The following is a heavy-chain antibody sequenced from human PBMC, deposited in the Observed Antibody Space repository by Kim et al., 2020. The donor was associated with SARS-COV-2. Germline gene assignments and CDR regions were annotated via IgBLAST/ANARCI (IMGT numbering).Heavy chain of an antibody. CDR3: AKDDARDGGYLDY. D-gene: IGHD3-16*01. CDR2: ITHSGGNT. Sequence: GGSLRLSCAASGFTFSSYSMTWVRQAPGKGLEWLSRITHSGGNTHYADSVKGRFTISRDNSKNTLFLQMNSLRAEDTAIYFCAKDDARDGGYLDYWGQGALVTVSS. V-gene: IGHV3-23*01. J-gene: IGHJ4*02. CDR1: GFTFSSYS.